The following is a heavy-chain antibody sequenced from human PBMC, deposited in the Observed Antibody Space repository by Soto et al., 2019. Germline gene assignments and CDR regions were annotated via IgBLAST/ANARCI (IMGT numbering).Heavy chain of an antibody. D-gene: IGHD4-17*01. CDR3: ARTSYGDYVLNPLDY. J-gene: IGHJ4*02. CDR2: INPNSGGT. CDR1: GYTFTGYY. V-gene: IGHV1-2*02. Sequence: GASVKVSCKASGYTFTGYYMHWVRQAPGQGLEWMGWINPNSGGTNYAQKFQGRVTMTRDTSISTAYMELSRLRSDDTAVYYCARTSYGDYVLNPLDYWGQGTLVTVSS.